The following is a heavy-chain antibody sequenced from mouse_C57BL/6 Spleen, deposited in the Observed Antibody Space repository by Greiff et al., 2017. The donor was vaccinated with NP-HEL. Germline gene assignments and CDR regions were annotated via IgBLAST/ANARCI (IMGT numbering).Heavy chain of an antibody. J-gene: IGHJ4*01. CDR2: INPNNGGT. Sequence: EVQLQQSGPELVKPGASVKIPCKASGYTFTDYNMDWVKQSHGKSLEWIGDINPNNGGTIYNQKFKGKATLTVDKSSSTAYMELRSLTSEDTAVYYWARVLYPYAMDYWGQGTSVTVSS. V-gene: IGHV1-18*01. CDR3: ARVLYPYAMDY. CDR1: GYTFTDYN.